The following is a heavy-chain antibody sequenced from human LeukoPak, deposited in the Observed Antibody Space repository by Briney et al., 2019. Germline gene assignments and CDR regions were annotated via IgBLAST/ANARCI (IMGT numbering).Heavy chain of an antibody. V-gene: IGHV1-8*01. CDR1: GYTYTRYD. J-gene: IGHJ6*03. CDR2: MNPRKGNA. Sequence: GSSVKVSCKASGYTYTRYDINWVRQATGQAREWMGWMNPRKGNAGNAQRFQGRVTMPRDASITTAYMELNSLRSEDTAVYYCVRTETSTYAPRYYYLDVWGKGTTVTVSS. CDR3: VRTETSTYAPRYYYLDV. D-gene: IGHD2-2*01.